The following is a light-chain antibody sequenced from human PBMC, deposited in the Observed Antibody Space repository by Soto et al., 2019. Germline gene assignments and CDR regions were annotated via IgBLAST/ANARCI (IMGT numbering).Light chain of an antibody. CDR3: QTWGSGIV. J-gene: IGLJ2*01. CDR1: RAHSLFA. V-gene: IGLV4-69*01. Sequence: QSVLTQSPSASASLGASVRLTCTLSRAHSLFAVAWHHHQPDKGPRFLMKLNNDGSHTKGDGIPDRFSGSSSGAERYLTISTLQSEDEGDYYCQTWGSGIVFGGGTKVTVL. CDR2: LNNDGSH.